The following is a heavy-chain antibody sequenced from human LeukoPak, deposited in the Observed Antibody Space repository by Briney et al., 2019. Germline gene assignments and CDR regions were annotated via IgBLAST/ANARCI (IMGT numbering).Heavy chain of an antibody. CDR2: IYSGGST. Sequence: GGSLRLSCAASGFTVSSNYMSWVRQAPGKGLEWVSVIYSGGSTYYADSVKGRFTISRDNSKNTLYLQMNSLRAEDTAVYYCARLLGGYGGSDWYFDLWGRGTLVTVSS. D-gene: IGHD4-23*01. CDR1: GFTVSSNY. CDR3: ARLLGGYGGSDWYFDL. J-gene: IGHJ2*01. V-gene: IGHV3-53*01.